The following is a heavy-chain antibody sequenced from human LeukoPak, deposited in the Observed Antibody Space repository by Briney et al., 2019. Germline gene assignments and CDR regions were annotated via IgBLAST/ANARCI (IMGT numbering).Heavy chain of an antibody. J-gene: IGHJ5*02. CDR2: INHSGST. CDR1: GGSFSGYY. CDR3: APRGDIEHSYGYGKWFDP. Sequence: SETLSLTCAVYGGSFSGYYWSWIRQPPGKGLEWIGEINHSGSTNYNASLKSRVTISVDTSKNQFSLRLSSVTAADAAVYYCAPRGDIEHSYGYGKWFDPWGQGTRVTVSS. V-gene: IGHV4-34*01. D-gene: IGHD5-18*01.